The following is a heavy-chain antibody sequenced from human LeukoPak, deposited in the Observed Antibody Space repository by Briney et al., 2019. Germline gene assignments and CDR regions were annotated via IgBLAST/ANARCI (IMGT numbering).Heavy chain of an antibody. D-gene: IGHD1-26*01. CDR2: ISSSSSYI. J-gene: IGHJ2*01. Sequence: PGGSLRLSCAASGFTFSSYSMNWVRQAPGKGLEWVSSISSSSSYIYYADSVKGRFTISRDNAKNSLYLQMNSLRAEDTAVYYCSKRLGLSYWYLDLWGRGTLVTVSS. CDR3: SKRLGLSYWYLDL. V-gene: IGHV3-21*04. CDR1: GFTFSSYS.